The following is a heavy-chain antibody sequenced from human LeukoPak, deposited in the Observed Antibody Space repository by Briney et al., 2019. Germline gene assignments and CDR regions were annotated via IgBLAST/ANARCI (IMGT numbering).Heavy chain of an antibody. D-gene: IGHD3-10*01. CDR1: GFTFSRYG. CDR3: ARDRITMIRGSGGSLDY. Sequence: GGSLRLSCAASGFTFSRYGMHWVRQAPGKGLEWVAVISYDGSNKYYADAVKGRFTISRDNSKNTLYLQMNSLRADDTAVYYCARDRITMIRGSGGSLDYWGQGTLVTASS. J-gene: IGHJ4*02. V-gene: IGHV3-30*03. CDR2: ISYDGSNK.